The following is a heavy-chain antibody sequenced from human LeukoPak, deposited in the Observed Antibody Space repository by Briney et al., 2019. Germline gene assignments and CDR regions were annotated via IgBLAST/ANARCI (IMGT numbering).Heavy chain of an antibody. CDR3: ATDGVGIVPGDVFDI. CDR2: ISASDSGSAEKL. J-gene: IGHJ3*02. Sequence: PGGALRLSCAASGFSFFTYSMNWVRPAPGKGLEWVSFISASDSGSAEKLSYADSVKGRFTISRYNAKNSLYLQMNSLRAEDTAVYYCATDGVGIVPGDVFDIWGQGTVVTVSS. CDR1: GFSFFTYS. V-gene: IGHV3-21*01. D-gene: IGHD2-8*01.